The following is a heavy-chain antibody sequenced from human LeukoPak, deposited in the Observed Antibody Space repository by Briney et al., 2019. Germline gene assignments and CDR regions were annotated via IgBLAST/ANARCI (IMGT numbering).Heavy chain of an antibody. CDR2: ITPSSQAI. CDR3: AAEMRGSLEFDF. Sequence: PGVSVRPSCVASGLTFTEYTMHWVRQAPGKGLEWLSYITPSSQAISYADSVRGRFTSSRDNDKDSLYLQMDTLRDEDTALYYCAAEMRGSLEFDFWGRGTLVTVSS. J-gene: IGHJ4*02. V-gene: IGHV3-48*02. D-gene: IGHD3-10*01. CDR1: GLTFTEYT.